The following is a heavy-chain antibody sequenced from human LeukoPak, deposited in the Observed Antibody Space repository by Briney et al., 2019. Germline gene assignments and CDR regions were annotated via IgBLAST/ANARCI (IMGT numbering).Heavy chain of an antibody. V-gene: IGHV4-39*07. Sequence: SETLSLTCTVSAGSISSTSYYWGWIRQPPGKGLEWIGSIYYGGVTYYSPSLKSRVTISVDTSKNQFSLKLSSVTAADTAVYYCARVRTYYDMPEGIWGQGTMVTVSS. D-gene: IGHD3-9*01. CDR2: IYYGGVT. CDR1: AGSISSTSYY. J-gene: IGHJ3*02. CDR3: ARVRTYYDMPEGI.